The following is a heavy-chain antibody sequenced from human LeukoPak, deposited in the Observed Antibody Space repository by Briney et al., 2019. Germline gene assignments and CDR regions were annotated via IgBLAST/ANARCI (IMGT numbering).Heavy chain of an antibody. J-gene: IGHJ6*02. CDR2: IWYDGSNK. CDR3: ARDGTIVRGVIFGMDV. V-gene: IGHV3-33*01. CDR1: GFTFSSYG. D-gene: IGHD3-10*01. Sequence: PGGSLRLSCAASGFTFSSYGMHWVRQAPGKGLEWVAVIWYDGSNKYYADSVKGRFTISRDNSKNTLYLQMISLRAEDTAVYYCARDGTIVRGVIFGMDVWGQGTTVTVSS.